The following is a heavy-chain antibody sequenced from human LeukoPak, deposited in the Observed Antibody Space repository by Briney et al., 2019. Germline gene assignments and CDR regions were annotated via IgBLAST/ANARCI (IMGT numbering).Heavy chain of an antibody. CDR3: AKYIYGDYGGVYY. CDR2: IIHTCGST. J-gene: IGHJ4*02. CDR1: GFTFKTYD. Sequence: GGXXXLSCAASGFTFKTYDIKWVRQARGKGLEGVTAIIHTCGSTYYAASVQGRFTISRDNSKNSLYLQMNSLTAEDTAVYYCAKYIYGDYGGVYYWGQGTLVTVSS. V-gene: IGHV3-23*01. D-gene: IGHD4-17*01.